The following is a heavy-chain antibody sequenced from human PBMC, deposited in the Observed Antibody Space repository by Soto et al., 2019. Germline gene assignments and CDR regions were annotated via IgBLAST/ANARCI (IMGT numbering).Heavy chain of an antibody. CDR3: SSRVTDAPT. CDR2: TLYSGRT. Sequence: QVQLQESGPGLVKPSGTLSLTCAVSGASISSVWWTWVRQPPGTGLEWIGETLYSGRTNYNSSLNSRVTISIDKSKKQFSLNLSSVTAADTAVYYCSSRVTDAPTWGQGTLVTVSS. CDR1: GASISSVW. D-gene: IGHD3-10*01. V-gene: IGHV4-4*02. J-gene: IGHJ5*02.